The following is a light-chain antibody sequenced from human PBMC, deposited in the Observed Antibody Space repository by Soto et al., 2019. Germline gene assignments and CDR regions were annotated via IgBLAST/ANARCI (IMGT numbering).Light chain of an antibody. J-gene: IGKJ1*01. Sequence: IVMSQSPGTLSLSPGESATPSSRASQSLSAMYLAWYQQKPGQAPRLLIYGASRRTTGIPDRFSGSGAGTDVTLAISRLEFEDFAVFDCQFGTIVWTFGQGTKVEI. CDR1: QSLSAMY. V-gene: IGKV3-20*01. CDR2: GAS. CDR3: QFGTIVWT.